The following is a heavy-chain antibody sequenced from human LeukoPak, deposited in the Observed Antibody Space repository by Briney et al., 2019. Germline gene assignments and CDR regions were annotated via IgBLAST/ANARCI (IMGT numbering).Heavy chain of an antibody. CDR3: ARSELLRFTDY. V-gene: IGHV3-21*01. J-gene: IGHJ4*02. CDR1: GFTFNTYT. Sequence: GGSLRLSCAASGFTFNTYTMNWVRQAPGKGLEWVSSISSSSSYIYYADSVKGRFTISRDNAKNSLYLQMNSLRAEDTAVYYCARSELLRFTDYWGQGTLVTVSS. D-gene: IGHD1-26*01. CDR2: ISSSSSYI.